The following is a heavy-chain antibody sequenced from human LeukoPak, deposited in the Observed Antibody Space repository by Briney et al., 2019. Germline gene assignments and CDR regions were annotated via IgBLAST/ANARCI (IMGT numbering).Heavy chain of an antibody. CDR2: INPSGGST. D-gene: IGHD3-3*01. CDR1: GYTFTSYY. CDR3: ARGGIVRGPLIYDFWSGRYFDY. Sequence: ASVNVSCKASGYTFTSYYMHWVRQAPGQGLEWMGIINPSGGSTSYAQKFQGRVTMTRDTSTSTVYMELSSLRSEDTAVYYCARGGIVRGPLIYDFWSGRYFDYWGQGTLVTVSS. V-gene: IGHV1-46*01. J-gene: IGHJ4*02.